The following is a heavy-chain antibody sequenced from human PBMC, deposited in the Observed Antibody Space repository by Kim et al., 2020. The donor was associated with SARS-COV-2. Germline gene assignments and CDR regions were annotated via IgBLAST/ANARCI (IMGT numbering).Heavy chain of an antibody. CDR1: GASISSGGYY. V-gene: IGHV4-31*03. Sequence: SETLSLTCTVSGASISSGGYYWSWIRQHPGKGLEWIGYYSGSTYYNPSLKSRVTISVDTSKNQFSLKLSSVTAADTAVYYCARTYGSGSYSMDYWGQGTLVIVSS. CDR2: YSGST. D-gene: IGHD3-10*01. CDR3: ARTYGSGSYSMDY. J-gene: IGHJ4*02.